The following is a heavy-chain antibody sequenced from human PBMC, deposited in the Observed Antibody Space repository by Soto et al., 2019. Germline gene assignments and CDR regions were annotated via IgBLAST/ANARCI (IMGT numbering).Heavy chain of an antibody. V-gene: IGHV4-4*02. CDR1: GDSIISDKW. D-gene: IGHD2-21*02. CDR3: ARGGDWQFVY. CDR2: IHHSGRT. J-gene: IGHJ4*02. Sequence: QVQLQESGPGLVKPSGTLSLTCAVSGDSIISDKWWSWVRQPPGKGLEWIGEIHHSGRTNYNPSLKSRVTILGVKSKNEVSLQLSSITAADTAVYSCARGGDWQFVYWGQGTLVSVSS.